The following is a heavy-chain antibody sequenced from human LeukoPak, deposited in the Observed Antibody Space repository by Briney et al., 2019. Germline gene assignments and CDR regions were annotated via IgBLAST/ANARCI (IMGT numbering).Heavy chain of an antibody. D-gene: IGHD5-24*01. V-gene: IGHV3-11*05. J-gene: IGHJ4*02. CDR2: ITGSSTYT. CDR3: ATVTTRDGYRIGY. CDR1: GLVFSDYF. Sequence: GGSLRLSCTASGLVFSDYFMSWIRQAPGKGLEWVSYITGSSTYTNYADSVRGRFTISRDNAKNSLYLQMNSLRAADTAVYYCATVTTRDGYRIGYWGQGTLVTVSS.